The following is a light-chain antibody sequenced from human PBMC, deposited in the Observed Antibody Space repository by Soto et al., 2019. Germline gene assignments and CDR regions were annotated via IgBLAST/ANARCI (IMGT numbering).Light chain of an antibody. CDR2: GAS. CDR1: QSVSNN. CDR3: QQYHKWPLT. Sequence: EIVMTPSPATLSVSRVERATVPCRASQSVSNNLAWYQQKPGQAPRLLIYGASTRATGIPARFSGSGYGTEVTLTSSSLQSEDFAVDYCQQYHKWPLTFGGGTKVDIK. J-gene: IGKJ4*01. V-gene: IGKV3-15*01.